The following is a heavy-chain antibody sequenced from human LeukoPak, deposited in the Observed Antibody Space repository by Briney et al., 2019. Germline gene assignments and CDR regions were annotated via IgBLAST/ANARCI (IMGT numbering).Heavy chain of an antibody. J-gene: IGHJ4*02. CDR3: ARGGYYYDSSGHPSYYFDY. D-gene: IGHD3-22*01. Sequence: GGSLRLSCAASGFTFSSYWMSWVRQAPGKGLEWVANIKHDGSEKYYVDSVKGRFAISRDNGKNSLYLQMNSLRVEDMAVYYCARGGYYYDSSGHPSYYFDYWGQGTLVTVSS. CDR1: GFTFSSYW. V-gene: IGHV3-7*01. CDR2: IKHDGSEK.